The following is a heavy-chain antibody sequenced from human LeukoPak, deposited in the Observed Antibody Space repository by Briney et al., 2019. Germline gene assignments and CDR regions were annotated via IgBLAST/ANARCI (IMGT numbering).Heavy chain of an antibody. CDR2: IIPIFGTA. D-gene: IGHD3-16*02. J-gene: IGHJ4*02. CDR1: GYDFTKYA. CDR3: ARDYSSRYDYVWGSYRLDY. V-gene: IGHV1-69*13. Sequence: ASVKVSCKASGYDFTKYAVQWVRQAPGQGLEWMGGIIPIFGTANYAQTFQGRVTITADESTSTAYMELSSLRSEDTAVYYCARDYSSRYDYVWGSYRLDYWGQGTLVTVSS.